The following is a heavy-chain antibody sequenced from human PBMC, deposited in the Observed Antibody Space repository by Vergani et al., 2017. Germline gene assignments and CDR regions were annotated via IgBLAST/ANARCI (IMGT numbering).Heavy chain of an antibody. J-gene: IGHJ4*02. CDR2: ISSSSSYI. CDR3: ARDLFYYDSSGYYSGFFDY. CDR1: GFTFSSYS. D-gene: IGHD3-22*01. Sequence: EVQLVESGGGVERPGGSLRLSCAASGFTFSSYSMNWVRQAPGKGLEWVSSISSSSSYIYYADSVKGRFTISRDNAKNSLYLQMNSLRAEDTAVYYCARDLFYYDSSGYYSGFFDYWGQGTLVTVSS. V-gene: IGHV3-21*01.